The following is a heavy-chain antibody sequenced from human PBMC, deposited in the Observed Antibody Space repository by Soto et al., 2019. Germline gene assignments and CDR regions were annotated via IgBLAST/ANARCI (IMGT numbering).Heavy chain of an antibody. D-gene: IGHD4-4*01. CDR2: INSDGSST. Sequence: PGGSLRLSCAASGFTFSSYWMHWVRQAPGKGLVWVSRINSDGSSTSYADSVKGRFTISRDNAKNTLYLQMNSLRAEDTAVYYCVWTTLLDYGMDVWGQGTTVTVSS. V-gene: IGHV3-74*01. J-gene: IGHJ6*02. CDR3: VWTTLLDYGMDV. CDR1: GFTFSSYW.